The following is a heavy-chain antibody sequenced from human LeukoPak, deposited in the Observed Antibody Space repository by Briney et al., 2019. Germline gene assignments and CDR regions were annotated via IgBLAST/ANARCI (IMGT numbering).Heavy chain of an antibody. CDR1: GFTFSNAW. Sequence: GGSLRLSCAASGFTFSNAWMSWVRQAPGKGLEWVGRIKSKTDGGTTDYAAPVKGRFTISRDDSKNTLYLQMNSLKTEDTAVYYCTTGSQIVLRYFDWFSYYFDYWGQGTLVTVSS. CDR2: IKSKTDGGTT. J-gene: IGHJ4*02. CDR3: TTGSQIVLRYFDWFSYYFDY. D-gene: IGHD3-9*01. V-gene: IGHV3-15*01.